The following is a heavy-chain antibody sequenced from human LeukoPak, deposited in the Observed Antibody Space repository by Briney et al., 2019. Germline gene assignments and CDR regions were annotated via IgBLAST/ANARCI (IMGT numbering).Heavy chain of an antibody. CDR2: ISSSGSTI. D-gene: IGHD6-13*01. V-gene: IGHV3-11*01. CDR1: GFTVSSNY. CDR3: ARDHSSSWYGVAFDI. Sequence: GGSLRPSCAASGFTVSSNYMSWIRQAPGKGLEWVSYISSSGSTIYYADSVKGRFTISRDNAKNSLYLQMNSLRAEDTAVYYCARDHSSSWYGVAFDIWGQGTMVTVSS. J-gene: IGHJ3*02.